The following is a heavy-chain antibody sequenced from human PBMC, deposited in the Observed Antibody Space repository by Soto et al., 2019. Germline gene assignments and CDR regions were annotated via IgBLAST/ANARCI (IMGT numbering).Heavy chain of an antibody. CDR1: GGSISIYY. D-gene: IGHD4-17*01. Sequence: QVQLQESGPRLVKPSETLSLTCTVSGGSISIYYWSWIRQSPGQGLEWIGYIHYSGSTNYNPSLKSRRTISVDTSKNQCSLKLSSVTGADTAVYYCVRQGRYGDYIGVWGQGTTVTVS. V-gene: IGHV4-59*01. J-gene: IGHJ6*02. CDR3: VRQGRYGDYIGV. CDR2: IHYSGST.